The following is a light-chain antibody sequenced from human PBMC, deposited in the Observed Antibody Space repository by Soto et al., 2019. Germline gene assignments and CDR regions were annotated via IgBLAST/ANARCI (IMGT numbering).Light chain of an antibody. Sequence: EIVMTQSPATLSVSPGERATLSCRASQSVSSNLAWYQQKPGQAPRLLIYGASTRATGIPARFSGSGSGTEFTLTISSLQSEDFAVYDCQQYNNWPPITFGPGSKVYIK. CDR3: QQYNNWPPIT. J-gene: IGKJ3*01. V-gene: IGKV3-15*01. CDR1: QSVSSN. CDR2: GAS.